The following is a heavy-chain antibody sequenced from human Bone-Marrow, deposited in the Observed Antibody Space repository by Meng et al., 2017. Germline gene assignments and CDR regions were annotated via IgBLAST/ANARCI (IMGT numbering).Heavy chain of an antibody. J-gene: IGHJ4*02. D-gene: IGHD2-2*01. Sequence: SLKISCAASGFTFDDYAMHWVRQAPGKGLEWVSGISWNSGSIGYADSVKGRFTISRDNAKNSLYLQMNSLRAEDTALYYCAREGDCSSTSCYVAPPSHYFDYWGQGTLVTVSS. V-gene: IGHV3-9*01. CDR3: AREGDCSSTSCYVAPPSHYFDY. CDR1: GFTFDDYA. CDR2: ISWNSGSI.